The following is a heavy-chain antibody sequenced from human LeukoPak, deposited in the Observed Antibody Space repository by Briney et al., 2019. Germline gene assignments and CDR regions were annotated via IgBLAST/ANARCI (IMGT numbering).Heavy chain of an antibody. J-gene: IGHJ4*02. CDR3: AKDLAAAGPSGGFDY. CDR2: ISWNSGSI. Sequence: GRSLRLSCAASGFTFDDYAMHWVRQAPGKGLEWVSGISWNSGSIGYADSVKGRFTISRDNAKNSLYLQMNSLRAEDTTLYYCAKDLAAAGPSGGFDYWGQGTLVTVSS. CDR1: GFTFDDYA. D-gene: IGHD6-13*01. V-gene: IGHV3-9*01.